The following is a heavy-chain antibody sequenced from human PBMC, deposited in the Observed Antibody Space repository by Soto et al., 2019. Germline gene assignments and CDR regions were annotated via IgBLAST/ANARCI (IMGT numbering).Heavy chain of an antibody. CDR3: ARSSGWYTYFDY. Sequence: QVQLVESGRGVVQPGRSLRLSCAASGFTFSSYGMHWVRQAPGKGLEWVAVIWYDGSNKYYADSVKGRFTISRDNSKNTLCLQMNSLRAEDTAVYYCARSSGWYTYFDYWGQGTLVTVSS. V-gene: IGHV3-33*01. J-gene: IGHJ4*02. CDR1: GFTFSSYG. D-gene: IGHD6-19*01. CDR2: IWYDGSNK.